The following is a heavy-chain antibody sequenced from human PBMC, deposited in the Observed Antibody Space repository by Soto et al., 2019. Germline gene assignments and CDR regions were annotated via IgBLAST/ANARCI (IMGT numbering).Heavy chain of an antibody. CDR1: GGTSSSQG. Sequence: SVKVSCKGSGGTSSSQGICWVRLAPGQGLEWMGGIIPIFGTANYAQKFQGRVTITADESTSTAYMELSSLRSEDTAVYYCAIDTIGRVATSALFPSWGQG. V-gene: IGHV1-69*13. CDR2: IIPIFGTA. D-gene: IGHD1-26*01. J-gene: IGHJ6*01. CDR3: AIDTIGRVATSALFPS.